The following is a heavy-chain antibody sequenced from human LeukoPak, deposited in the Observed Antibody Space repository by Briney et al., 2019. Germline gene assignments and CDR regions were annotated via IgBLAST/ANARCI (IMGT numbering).Heavy chain of an antibody. J-gene: IGHJ4*02. CDR3: ARGGWYSHY. CDR2: IYYGGST. D-gene: IGHD3-16*01. V-gene: IGHV4-59*01. Sequence: SQTLSLTCTVSGDSITSNYWSWTRQPPGKRLEWIGYIYYGGSTNYNPSLKSRVTISVDTSKSQFSLKLTSVSAADTAVYYCARGGWYSHYWGQGTLVTVSS. CDR1: GDSITSNY.